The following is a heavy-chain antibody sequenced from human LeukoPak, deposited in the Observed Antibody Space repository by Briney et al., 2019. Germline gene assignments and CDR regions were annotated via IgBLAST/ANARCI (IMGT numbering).Heavy chain of an antibody. Sequence: GGPLRLSCAPSGFPFDVFTMHWVRRAPGKGLEGVSLIIWDGARTYYADSMKGRFTISRDNSKNSLYLQMNSLRTEDTALYYCAKEGYSSSSPSVYYYSYYMDVWGKGTTVTVSS. D-gene: IGHD6-6*01. J-gene: IGHJ6*03. CDR3: AKEGYSSSSPSVYYYSYYMDV. CDR2: IIWDGART. V-gene: IGHV3-43*01. CDR1: GFPFDVFT.